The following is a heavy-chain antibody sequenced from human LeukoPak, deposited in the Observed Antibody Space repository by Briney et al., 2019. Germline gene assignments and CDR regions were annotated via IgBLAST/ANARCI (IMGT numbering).Heavy chain of an antibody. J-gene: IGHJ4*02. Sequence: SETLSLTCTVSGGSISSYYWSWIRQPAGKGLEWIGRIYTSGSTNYNPSLKSRVTMSVDTSKNQFSLKLSSVTAADTAVYYCARGIAAAAEWEPLDYWGQGTLVTVSS. CDR3: ARGIAAAAEWEPLDY. D-gene: IGHD6-13*01. CDR2: IYTSGST. CDR1: GGSISSYY. V-gene: IGHV4-4*07.